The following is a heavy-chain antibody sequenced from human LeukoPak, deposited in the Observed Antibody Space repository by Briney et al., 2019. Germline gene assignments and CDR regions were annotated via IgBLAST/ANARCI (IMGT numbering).Heavy chain of an antibody. CDR3: AKLASITMVRGVTVPHFDY. CDR2: ISSSSSYI. J-gene: IGHJ4*02. Sequence: GGSLRLSCEASGFTFSSYSMNWVRQAPGKGLERVSSISSSSSYIYYADSVKGRFTISRDNSKNTLYLQMNSLRAEDTAVYYCAKLASITMVRGVTVPHFDYWGQGTLVTVSS. V-gene: IGHV3-21*04. CDR1: GFTFSSYS. D-gene: IGHD3-10*01.